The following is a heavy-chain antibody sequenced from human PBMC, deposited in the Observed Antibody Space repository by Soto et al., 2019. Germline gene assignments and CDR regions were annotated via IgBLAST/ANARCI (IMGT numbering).Heavy chain of an antibody. V-gene: IGHV1-69*01. J-gene: IGHJ4*02. D-gene: IGHD3-16*01. CDR2: IIPISATT. CDR1: GGPFSDYG. CDR3: ARDSSYGLPFYFVS. Sequence: QVHLVQSGAEVKTPGSSVRVSCKVSGGPFSDYGLSWVRQAPGQGLEWMGGIIPISATTYSTKKCRGRVNFSADQSTPTAYMELHSLASEDTAVYYCARDSSYGLPFYFVSWGQGTLVTVSS.